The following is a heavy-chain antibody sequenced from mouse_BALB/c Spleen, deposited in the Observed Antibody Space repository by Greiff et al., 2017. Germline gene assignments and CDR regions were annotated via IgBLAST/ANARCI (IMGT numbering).Heavy chain of an antibody. CDR2: ISSGGSYT. CDR3: TRPLITTVVAGNYAMDY. CDR1: GFTFSSYT. D-gene: IGHD1-1*01. J-gene: IGHJ4*01. Sequence: EVKVVESGGGLVKPGGSLKLSCAASGFTFSSYTMSWVRQTPEKRLEWVATISSGGSYTYYPDSVKGRFTISRDNAKNTLYLQMSSLKSEDTAMYYCTRPLITTVVAGNYAMDYWGQGTSVTVSS. V-gene: IGHV5-6-4*01.